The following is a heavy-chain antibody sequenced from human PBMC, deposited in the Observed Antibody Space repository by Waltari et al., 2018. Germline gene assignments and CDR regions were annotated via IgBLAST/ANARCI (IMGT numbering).Heavy chain of an antibody. CDR3: AREERVWFPFDM. CDR1: GGSISSNPYY. J-gene: IGHJ3*02. V-gene: IGHV4-39*07. Sequence: QLQLQESGPGLVKPSETLSLTCIVSGGSISSNPYYWAWIRQPPGKRLEWVGSIYHSGSTYYSPSLNSRVTISVDTSKNQFSLKLSSVTAADTAVYYCAREERVWFPFDMWGQGTIVTVSS. CDR2: IYHSGST. D-gene: IGHD3-10*01.